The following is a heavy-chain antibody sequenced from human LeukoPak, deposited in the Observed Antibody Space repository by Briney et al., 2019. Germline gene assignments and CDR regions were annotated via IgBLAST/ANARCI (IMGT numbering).Heavy chain of an antibody. D-gene: IGHD5-18*01. Sequence: SETLSLTCAVSGFSISSGYFWGWIRQPPGKGLEWIATIHHPEITHYNPSLERRVTISADTSNNQFSLRLSSVTPADTAVYYCAREMGHQLVPLTWIHNGGFDFWGQGTLVTVSS. V-gene: IGHV4-38-2*02. CDR2: IHHPEIT. CDR3: AREMGHQLVPLTWIHNGGFDF. J-gene: IGHJ4*02. CDR1: GFSISSGYF.